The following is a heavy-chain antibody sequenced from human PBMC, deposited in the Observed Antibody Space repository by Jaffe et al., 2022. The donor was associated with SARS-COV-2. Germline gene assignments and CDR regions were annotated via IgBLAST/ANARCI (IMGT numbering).Heavy chain of an antibody. Sequence: QVQLVQSGAEVKKPGSSVKVSCKASGGTFSSYAISWVRQAPGQGLEWMGGIIPIFGTANYAQKFQGRVTITADESTSTAYMELSSLRSEDTAVYYCARVFQHYDILTGEYEEVYYFDYWGQGTLVTVSS. CDR1: GGTFSSYA. D-gene: IGHD3-9*01. CDR3: ARVFQHYDILTGEYEEVYYFDY. J-gene: IGHJ4*02. CDR2: IIPIFGTA. V-gene: IGHV1-69*01.